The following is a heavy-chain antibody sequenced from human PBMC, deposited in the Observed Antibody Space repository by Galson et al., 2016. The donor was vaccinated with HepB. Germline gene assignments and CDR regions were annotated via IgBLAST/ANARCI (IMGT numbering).Heavy chain of an antibody. CDR2: IIPIYGQA. V-gene: IGHV1-69*13. J-gene: IGHJ6*02. CDR3: ARADSWLVTDDYYHTMDV. CDR1: GGTFSHSV. D-gene: IGHD6-19*01. Sequence: SVKVSCKASGGTFSHSVFSWVRQAPGQGLEWMGGIIPIYGQANYAQKFQGRVTITADDSTRTAYMELRSLRSDDTAVYYCARADSWLVTDDYYHTMDVWGQGTTIIVSS.